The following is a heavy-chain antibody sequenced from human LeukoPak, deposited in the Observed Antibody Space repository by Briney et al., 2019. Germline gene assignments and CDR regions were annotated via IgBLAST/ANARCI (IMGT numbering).Heavy chain of an antibody. D-gene: IGHD5-12*01. CDR1: GFTFSSYG. Sequence: PGGSLRLSCAASGFTFSSYGMSWVRQAPGKGLEWVSAISGSGGSTYYADSVKGRFTISRDNSKNTLYLQMNSLRAEDTAVYYCAKDRDIVATHRLDYWGQGTLVTVSS. J-gene: IGHJ4*02. CDR2: ISGSGGST. CDR3: AKDRDIVATHRLDY. V-gene: IGHV3-23*01.